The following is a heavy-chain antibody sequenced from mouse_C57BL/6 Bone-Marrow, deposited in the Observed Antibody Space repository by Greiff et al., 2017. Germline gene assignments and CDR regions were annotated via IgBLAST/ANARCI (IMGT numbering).Heavy chain of an antibody. CDR2: IRNKANGYTT. CDR1: GFTFTDYY. J-gene: IGHJ2*01. Sequence: EVKLVESGGGLVQPGGSLSLSCAASGFTFTDYYMSWVRQPPGKALEWLGFIRNKANGYTTEYSASVKGRFTISRDNSQSILYLQMNALRAEDSATYYCARDSSGYDYFDYWGQGTTLTVSS. CDR3: ARDSSGYDYFDY. D-gene: IGHD3-2*02. V-gene: IGHV7-3*01.